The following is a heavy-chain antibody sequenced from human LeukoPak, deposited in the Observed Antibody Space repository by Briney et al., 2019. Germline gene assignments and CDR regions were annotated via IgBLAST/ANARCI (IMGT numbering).Heavy chain of an antibody. CDR3: AKREFDSSDFDY. Sequence: GGSLRLSCAGSGFTFSSYSMNWVRQAPGKGLEWVSTISGGGGSTYFAGSVKGRFTISRDNSKNTLYLQMNSLRAEDTAVYYCAKREFDSSDFDYWGQGTLVTVSS. CDR2: ISGGGGST. V-gene: IGHV3-23*01. CDR1: GFTFSSYS. D-gene: IGHD6-6*01. J-gene: IGHJ4*02.